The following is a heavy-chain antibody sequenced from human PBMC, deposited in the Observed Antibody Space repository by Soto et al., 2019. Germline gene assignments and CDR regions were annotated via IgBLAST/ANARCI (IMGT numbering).Heavy chain of an antibody. D-gene: IGHD1-7*01. CDR2: INHSGST. J-gene: IGHJ3*02. CDR3: ARARRAGITGTTGAFDI. Sequence: PSETLSLTCAVYGGSFSGYYWSWIRQPPGKGLEWIGEINHSGSTNYNPSLKSRVTISVDTSKNQFSLKLSSVTAADTAVYYCARARRAGITGTTGAFDIWGQGTMVT. CDR1: GGSFSGYY. V-gene: IGHV4-34*01.